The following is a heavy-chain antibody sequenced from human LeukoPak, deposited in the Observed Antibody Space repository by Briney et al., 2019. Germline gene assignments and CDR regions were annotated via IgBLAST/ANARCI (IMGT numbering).Heavy chain of an antibody. CDR2: IIPILGIA. Sequence: GASVKVSCKASGGTFSSYAISWVRQAPGQGLEWMGRIIPILGIANYAQKFQGRVTITADKSTSTAYMELSSLRSEDTAVYYCASSWSSGYPVGYWGQGTLVTVSS. CDR1: GGTFSSYA. CDR3: ASSWSSGYPVGY. V-gene: IGHV1-69*04. J-gene: IGHJ4*02. D-gene: IGHD3-22*01.